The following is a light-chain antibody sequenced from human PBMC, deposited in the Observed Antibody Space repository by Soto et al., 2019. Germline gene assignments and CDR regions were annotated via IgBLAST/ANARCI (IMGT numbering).Light chain of an antibody. CDR2: GAS. V-gene: IGKV3-15*01. Sequence: EIVMTQSPATLSVSPGERATLSGRASRSVSSNLAWYQQKPGQAPRLLIYGASTRATGIPARFSGSGSGTEFTLTISSLQSEDFAVYYCQQYNNWPWTFGQGTKVEIK. CDR1: RSVSSN. J-gene: IGKJ1*01. CDR3: QQYNNWPWT.